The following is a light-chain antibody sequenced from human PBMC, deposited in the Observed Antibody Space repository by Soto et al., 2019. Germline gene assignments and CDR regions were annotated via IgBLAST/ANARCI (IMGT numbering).Light chain of an antibody. Sequence: EIVMTQSPATLSVSPGERATLSCRASQSVSSNLAWYQQKPDQAPRLLIYGASTRATGIPTRFSGSGSGTEFTLTISSLQSEDFAVYYCQQYNTWPLSWAFGQGTKVEI. CDR1: QSVSSN. CDR2: GAS. CDR3: QQYNTWPLSWA. J-gene: IGKJ1*01. V-gene: IGKV3-15*01.